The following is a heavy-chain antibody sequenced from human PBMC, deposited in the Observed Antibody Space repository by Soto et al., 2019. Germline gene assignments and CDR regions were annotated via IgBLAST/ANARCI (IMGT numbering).Heavy chain of an antibody. J-gene: IGHJ4*02. V-gene: IGHV4-39*01. CDR1: GGSISSSSYY. CDR3: ASKDDYSNSHDY. CDR2: IYYSGST. Sequence: SETLSLTCTVSGGSISSSSYYWGWIRQPPGKGLEWIGSIYYSGSTYYNPSLKSRVTISVDTSKNQFSLKLSSVTAADTAVYYCASKDDYSNSHDYWGQGTLVTVSS. D-gene: IGHD4-4*01.